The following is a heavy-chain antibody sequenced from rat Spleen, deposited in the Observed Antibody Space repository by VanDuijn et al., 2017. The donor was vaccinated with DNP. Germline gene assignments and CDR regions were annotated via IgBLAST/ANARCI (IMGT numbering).Heavy chain of an antibody. CDR3: ARWDYDGWFAY. J-gene: IGHJ3*01. CDR1: GFSLTNFG. D-gene: IGHD1-12*02. Sequence: QVQLKESGPGLMQPSQTLSLTCNVSGFSLTNFGITWVRQPPGKGLEWVGTGWSGGSRGYNSALKSRLSISRDTSKSQVFLKMNSVQTEDTALYFCARWDYDGWFAYWGQGTLVTVSS. CDR2: GWSGGSR. V-gene: IGHV2-16*01.